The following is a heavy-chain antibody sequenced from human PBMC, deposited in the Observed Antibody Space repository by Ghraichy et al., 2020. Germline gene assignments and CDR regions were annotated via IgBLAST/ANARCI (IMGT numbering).Heavy chain of an antibody. CDR3: ARVISVAATIDY. CDR2: ISGSSDYT. J-gene: IGHJ4*02. D-gene: IGHD6-19*01. Sequence: GGSLRLSCAASGFTFSDHYMNWIRQNPGKGLEWIAYISGSSDYTNYADAVKGRFTISRDNSKNSLYLQMNSLRAEDTAVYYCARVISVAATIDYWGLGTLVTVSS. CDR1: GFTFSDHY. V-gene: IGHV3-11*06.